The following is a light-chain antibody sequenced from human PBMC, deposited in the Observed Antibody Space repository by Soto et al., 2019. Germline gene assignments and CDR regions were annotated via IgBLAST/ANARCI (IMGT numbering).Light chain of an antibody. CDR3: EQYNNWPLT. Sequence: EIVMTQSPATLSVSPGERATLSCRASQSVNSNLAWYQQKRGQAPRLLIYEASSRATGIPARFSASGSGTEFPLTISSLQSEDFAVYYCEQYNNWPLTFGGGTNVEIK. J-gene: IGKJ4*01. CDR1: QSVNSN. CDR2: EAS. V-gene: IGKV3-15*01.